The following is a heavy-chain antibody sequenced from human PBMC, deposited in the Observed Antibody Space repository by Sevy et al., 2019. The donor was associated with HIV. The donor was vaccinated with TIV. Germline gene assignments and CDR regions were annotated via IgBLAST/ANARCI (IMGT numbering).Heavy chain of an antibody. CDR1: GYTFTSQY. CDR2: INPSGGST. D-gene: IGHD3-9*01. V-gene: IGHV1-46*01. CDR3: ARESDNYDILTGYYPFDY. Sequence: ASVKVSCKASGYTFTSQYMHWVRQAPGQGLEWMGIINPSGGSTSYAQKFQGRVTMTRETSTSTVHMELSSLRSEDTAVYYCARESDNYDILTGYYPFDYWGQGTLVTVSS. J-gene: IGHJ4*02.